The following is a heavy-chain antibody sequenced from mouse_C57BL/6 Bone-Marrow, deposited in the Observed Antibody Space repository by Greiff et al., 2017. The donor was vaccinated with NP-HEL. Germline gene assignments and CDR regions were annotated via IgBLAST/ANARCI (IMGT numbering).Heavy chain of an antibody. CDR2: LDPENGDT. J-gene: IGHJ4*01. CDR3: TTWYYEAMDY. V-gene: IGHV14-4*01. D-gene: IGHD1-1*01. Sequence: VQLKESGAELVRPGASVKLSCTASGFNIKDDYMHWVKQRPEQGLEWIGWLDPENGDTEYASKFQGKATITADTSSNTAYLQLSSVTSEDTAVDYCTTWYYEAMDYWGQGTSVTVSS. CDR1: GFNIKDDY.